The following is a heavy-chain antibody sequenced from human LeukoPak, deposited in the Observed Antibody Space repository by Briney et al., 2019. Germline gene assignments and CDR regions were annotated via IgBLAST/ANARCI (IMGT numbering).Heavy chain of an antibody. J-gene: IGHJ4*02. Sequence: GGSLRLSCAASGFTFSRYEMNWVRQAPGKGLEWVSYISSSGSTIYYADSVKGRFTISRDNAKNSLYLQMNSLRAEDTAVYYCARVLMTINYDSGDTLDYWGQGTQVSVSS. V-gene: IGHV3-48*03. CDR1: GFTFSRYE. D-gene: IGHD4-17*01. CDR2: ISSSGSTI. CDR3: ARVLMTINYDSGDTLDY.